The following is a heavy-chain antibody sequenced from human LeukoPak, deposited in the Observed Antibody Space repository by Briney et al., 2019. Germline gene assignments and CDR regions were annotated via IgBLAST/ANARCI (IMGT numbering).Heavy chain of an antibody. CDR3: ARSYGSMIVVFNYYGMDV. CDR1: GGSISSYY. Sequence: SETLSLTCTVSGGSISSYYWSWIRQPPGKGLEWIGYIYYSGSTYYNPSLKSRVTISVDTSKNQFSLKLSSVTAADTAVYYCARSYGSMIVVFNYYGMDVWGQGTTVTVSS. J-gene: IGHJ6*02. CDR2: IYYSGST. D-gene: IGHD3-22*01. V-gene: IGHV4-59*12.